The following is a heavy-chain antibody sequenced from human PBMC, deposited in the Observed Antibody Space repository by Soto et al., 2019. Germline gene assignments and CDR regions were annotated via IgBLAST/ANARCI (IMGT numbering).Heavy chain of an antibody. CDR3: AREDWSSTSCYTRYGMDV. Sequence: ASVKVSCKASGYTFTSYAMHWVRQAPGQRLEWMGWINAGNGNTKYSQKFQGRVTITRDTSASTAYMELSSLRSEDTAVYYCAREDWSSTSCYTRYGMDVWGQGNTVRVYS. CDR2: INAGNGNT. J-gene: IGHJ6*02. CDR1: GYTFTSYA. D-gene: IGHD2-2*02. V-gene: IGHV1-3*01.